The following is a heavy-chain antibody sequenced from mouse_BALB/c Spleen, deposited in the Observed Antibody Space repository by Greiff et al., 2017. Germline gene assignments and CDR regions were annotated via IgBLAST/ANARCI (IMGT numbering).Heavy chain of an antibody. D-gene: IGHD4-1*01. J-gene: IGHJ2*01. CDR3: ASWDYFDY. CDR1: GYTFTDYN. CDR2: IYPYNGGT. Sequence: SGPELVKPGASVKISCKASGYTFTDYNMHWVKQSHGKSLEWIGYIYPYNGGTGYNQKFKSKATLTVDNSSSTAYMELRSLTSEDSAVYYCASWDYFDYWGQGTTLTVSS. V-gene: IGHV1S29*02.